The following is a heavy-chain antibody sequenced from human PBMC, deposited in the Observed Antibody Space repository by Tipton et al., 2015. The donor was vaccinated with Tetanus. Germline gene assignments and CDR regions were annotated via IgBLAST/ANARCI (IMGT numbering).Heavy chain of an antibody. CDR1: GFTFSSYW. CDR2: INRDGNGT. V-gene: IGHV3-74*01. J-gene: IGHJ4*02. CDR3: TREALQVAGTKDFGY. Sequence: SLRLSCAASGFTFSSYWMHWVRQAPGKGLVWVSRINRDGNGTTYADSVKGRFTISRDNVKNTLYLQMNSPRVEDTAVYYCTREALQVAGTKDFGYWGQGALVTVSS. D-gene: IGHD6-19*01.